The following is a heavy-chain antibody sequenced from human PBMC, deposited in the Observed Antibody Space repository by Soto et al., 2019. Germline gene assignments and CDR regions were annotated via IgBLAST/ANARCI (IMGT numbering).Heavy chain of an antibody. CDR2: IYYSGST. J-gene: IGHJ3*02. CDR3: ARAGWFGELFSAFDI. CDR1: GGSISSYY. Sequence: PSETLSLTCTVSGGSISSYYWSWIRQPPGKGLEWIGYIYYSGSTNYNPSLKSRVTISVDTSKNQFSLKLSSVTAADTAVYYCARAGWFGELFSAFDIWGRGTMVTVSS. V-gene: IGHV4-59*01. D-gene: IGHD3-10*01.